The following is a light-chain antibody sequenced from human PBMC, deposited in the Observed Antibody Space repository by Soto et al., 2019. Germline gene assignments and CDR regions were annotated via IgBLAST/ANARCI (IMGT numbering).Light chain of an antibody. CDR1: QSISSW. Sequence: DIQMTQSPSTLSASVGDRVTITCRASQSISSWLAWYQQKPGKAPKLLIYRASSLGSGVPSRFSGSGSGTEFTLTISNLQPDDFATYYCQQYDSSVYTFGQGTKLEIK. V-gene: IGKV1-5*03. J-gene: IGKJ2*01. CDR3: QQYDSSVYT. CDR2: RAS.